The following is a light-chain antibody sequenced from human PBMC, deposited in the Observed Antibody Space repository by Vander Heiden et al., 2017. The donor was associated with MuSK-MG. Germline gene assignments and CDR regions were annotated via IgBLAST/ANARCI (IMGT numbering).Light chain of an antibody. CDR1: QSVTTY. Sequence: EIVLTQSPATLSLSPGERATLSCRASQSVTTYLAWYQQKPGQAPRLLIYDASTRATGIPARFSGSRSGTDFTLTISSLEPEDFAVYYCHQRSSWPWTFGLGTKVXI. CDR3: HQRSSWPWT. CDR2: DAS. J-gene: IGKJ1*01. V-gene: IGKV3-11*01.